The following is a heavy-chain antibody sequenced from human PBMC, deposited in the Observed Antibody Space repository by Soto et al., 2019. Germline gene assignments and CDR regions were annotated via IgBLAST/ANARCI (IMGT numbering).Heavy chain of an antibody. CDR2: ISSSSSYI. J-gene: IGHJ6*02. V-gene: IGHV3-21*01. D-gene: IGHD6-13*01. CDR3: ARYAAAGLGYYYYGMDV. CDR1: GFTFSSYS. Sequence: EVQLVESGGGLVKHGGSLRLSCAASGFTFSSYSMNWVRQAPGKGLEWVSSISSSSSYIYYADSVKGRFTISRDNAKNSLYLQMNSLRAEDTAVYYCARYAAAGLGYYYYGMDVWGQGTTVTVSS.